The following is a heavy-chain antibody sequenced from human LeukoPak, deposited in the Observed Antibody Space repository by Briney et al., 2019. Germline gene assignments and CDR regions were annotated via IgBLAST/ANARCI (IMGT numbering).Heavy chain of an antibody. Sequence: GGSLRLSCAASGFTFSVSVMHWVRQAPGKGLEYVSVISSNGGSTSYANSVKGRFTISRDDSKNTLYLQMGSLRAEDMAVYYCARDLSGGGLDYWGQGTLVTVSS. D-gene: IGHD3-10*01. CDR1: GFTFSVSV. J-gene: IGHJ4*02. CDR3: ARDLSGGGLDY. CDR2: ISSNGGST. V-gene: IGHV3-64*01.